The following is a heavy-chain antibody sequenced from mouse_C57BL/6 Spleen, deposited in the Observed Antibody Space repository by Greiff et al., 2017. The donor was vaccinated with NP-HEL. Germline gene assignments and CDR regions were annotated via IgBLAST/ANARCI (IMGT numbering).Heavy chain of an antibody. V-gene: IGHV1-61*01. D-gene: IGHD3-2*02. CDR2: IYPSDSET. CDR1: GYTFTSYW. CDR3: ARESSGYAMDY. Sequence: QVQLKQPGAELVRPGSSVKLSCKASGYTFTSYWMDWVKQRPGQGLEWIGNIYPSDSETHYNQKFKDKATLTVDKSSSTAYMQLSSLTSEDSAVYYCARESSGYAMDYWGQGTSVTVSS. J-gene: IGHJ4*01.